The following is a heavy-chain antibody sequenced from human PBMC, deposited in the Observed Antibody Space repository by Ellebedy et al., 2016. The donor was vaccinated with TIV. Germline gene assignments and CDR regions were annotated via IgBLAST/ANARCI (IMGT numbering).Heavy chain of an antibody. J-gene: IGHJ4*02. V-gene: IGHV3-30*18. CDR2: ISYDGSNK. CDR3: ANGDSSGCPFDY. Sequence: GGSLRLSXAASGFTFSSYGMHWVRQAPGKGLEWVAVISYDGSNKYYADSVKGRFTISRDNSKNTLYLQMNSLRAEDTAVYYCANGDSSGCPFDYWGQGTLVTVSS. D-gene: IGHD6-19*01. CDR1: GFTFSSYG.